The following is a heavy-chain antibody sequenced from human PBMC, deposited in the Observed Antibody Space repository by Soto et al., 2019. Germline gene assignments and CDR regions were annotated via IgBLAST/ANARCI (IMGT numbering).Heavy chain of an antibody. D-gene: IGHD3-22*01. CDR1: GFTFSSYW. J-gene: IGHJ2*01. Sequence: QPGGSLRLSCAASGFTFSSYWMSWVRQAPGKGLEWVANIKQDGSEKYYVDSVKGRFTISRDNAKNSLYLQMNSLRAEDTAVYYCARARGGYDTSAYYYDWYFDLWGRGTLVTVSS. CDR2: IKQDGSEK. CDR3: ARARGGYDTSAYYYDWYFDL. V-gene: IGHV3-7*04.